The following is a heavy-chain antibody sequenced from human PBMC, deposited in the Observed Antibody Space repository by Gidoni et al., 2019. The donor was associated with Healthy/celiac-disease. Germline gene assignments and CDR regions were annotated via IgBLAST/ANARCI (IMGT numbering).Heavy chain of an antibody. D-gene: IGHD3-10*01. V-gene: IGHV4-34*01. CDR2: INHSGST. CDR1: GWSFSGYS. Sequence: QVQLQQCGAALLQPSETLSLTCAVYGWSFSGYSWSWIRQPPGKGLEWSGEINHSGSTNYNPSLKSRVTISVDTSKNQFSLKLSSVTAADTAVYYCARDLWLFGIRDYYYYGMDVWGQGTTVTVSS. CDR3: ARDLWLFGIRDYYYYGMDV. J-gene: IGHJ6*02.